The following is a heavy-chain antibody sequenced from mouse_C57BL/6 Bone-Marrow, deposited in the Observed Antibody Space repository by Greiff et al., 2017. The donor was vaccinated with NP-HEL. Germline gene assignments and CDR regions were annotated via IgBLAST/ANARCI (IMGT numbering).Heavy chain of an antibody. V-gene: IGHV10-1*01. CDR2: IRSKSNNYAT. CDR3: VRHHQLRAMDY. Sequence: DVKLVESGGGLVQPKGSLKLSCAASGFSFNTYAMNWVRQAPGKGLEWVARIRSKSNNYATYYADSVKDRFTISRDDSESMLYLQMNNLKTEDTAMYYCVRHHQLRAMDYWGQGTSVTVSS. D-gene: IGHD4-1*02. CDR1: GFSFNTYA. J-gene: IGHJ4*01.